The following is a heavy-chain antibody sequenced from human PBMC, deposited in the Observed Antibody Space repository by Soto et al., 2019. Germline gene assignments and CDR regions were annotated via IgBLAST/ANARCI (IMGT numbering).Heavy chain of an antibody. J-gene: IGHJ5*02. Sequence: QVQLQESGPGLVKPSETLSLTCTVSGGSISSYYWSWIRQPPGKGLEWIGYIYYSGSTNYNPSLKSRVTISVDTSKHQCSLKLSSVTAADTAVYYCARGYYDFWSGYSANWFDPWGQGTLVTVSS. D-gene: IGHD3-3*01. CDR1: GGSISSYY. CDR2: IYYSGST. CDR3: ARGYYDFWSGYSANWFDP. V-gene: IGHV4-59*01.